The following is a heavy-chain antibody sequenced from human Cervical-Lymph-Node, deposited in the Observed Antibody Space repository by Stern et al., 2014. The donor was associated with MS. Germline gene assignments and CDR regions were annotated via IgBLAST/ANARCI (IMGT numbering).Heavy chain of an antibody. V-gene: IGHV4-59*01. CDR2: VYYNGTT. CDR3: ARHSVGVKDFDS. Sequence: QVQLVESGPGLVKPSETLSLTCTVSGGSIRTFSWSWIRQPPGRGLEGIGCVYYNGTTTHNPSLKSRVTMSVDTSKSQLSLRLHSVTAADTAVYYCARHSVGVKDFDSWGQGTLVTVSS. CDR1: GGSIRTFS. D-gene: IGHD4-23*01. J-gene: IGHJ4*02.